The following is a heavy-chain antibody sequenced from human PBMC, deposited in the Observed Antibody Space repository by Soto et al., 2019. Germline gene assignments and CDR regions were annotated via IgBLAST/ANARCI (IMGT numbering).Heavy chain of an antibody. CDR2: INPDNANT. Sequence: QVQLVQSGAEVKKPGASVKISCEASGYTFISRALHWVRQAPGQRLEWVGWINPDNANTKYSQNFQGRVTFTRDTSATTAYMELSSLRSEDTAVYFCARDPGSGHYFDYWGQGTLVTVSS. V-gene: IGHV1-3*01. CDR3: ARDPGSGHYFDY. CDR1: GYTFISRA. J-gene: IGHJ4*02. D-gene: IGHD2-15*01.